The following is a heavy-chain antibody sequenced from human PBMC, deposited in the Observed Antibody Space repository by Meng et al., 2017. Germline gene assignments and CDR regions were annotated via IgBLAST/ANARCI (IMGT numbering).Heavy chain of an antibody. D-gene: IGHD1-26*01. CDR3: AKGGSYYAY. CDR1: GFTVSSSY. Sequence: ETGEACTQPGGSLRLYCAASGFTVSSSYRSWLRQAPGKGLDWFSVIYSGGSKNYADTVKGRFTISRDNSKNTLYLQINSLRAEDTDVYDCAKGGSYYAYWGQGTLVTVSS. V-gene: IGHV3-53*02. J-gene: IGHJ4*02. CDR2: IYSGGSK.